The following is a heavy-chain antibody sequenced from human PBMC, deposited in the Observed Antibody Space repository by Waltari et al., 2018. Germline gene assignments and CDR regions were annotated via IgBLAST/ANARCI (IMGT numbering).Heavy chain of an antibody. V-gene: IGHV3-30-3*01. J-gene: IGHJ3*02. CDR2: ISYDGSNK. CDR3: TTQAAFDI. CDR1: GFTFSSYA. Sequence: QVQLVESGGGVVQPGRSLRLSCAASGFTFSSYAMHWVRQAPGKGLEWVAVISYDGSNKYYADSVKGRFTISRDNSKNTLYLQMNSLKTEDTAVYYCTTQAAFDIWGQGTMVTVSS.